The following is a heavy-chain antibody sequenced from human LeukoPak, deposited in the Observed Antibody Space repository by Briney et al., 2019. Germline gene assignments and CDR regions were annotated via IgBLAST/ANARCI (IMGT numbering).Heavy chain of an antibody. CDR2: INSDGRRT. J-gene: IGHJ6*03. CDR1: GLTISNHW. D-gene: IGHD2-2*01. CDR3: AREVEVVPATMGAYYYYYMDV. Sequence: GGSLRLSCAASGLTISNHWMHWVRQAPGKGLVWVSRINSDGRRTSYADSVKGRFTISRDNAKNTLYLQMNSLRPDDTAVYYCAREVEVVPATMGAYYYYYMDVWGKGTTVTVSS. V-gene: IGHV3-74*01.